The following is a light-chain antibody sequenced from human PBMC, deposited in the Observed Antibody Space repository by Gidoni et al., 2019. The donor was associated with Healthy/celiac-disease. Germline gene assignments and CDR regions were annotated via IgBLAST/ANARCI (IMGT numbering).Light chain of an antibody. J-gene: IGLJ2*01. CDR2: QDS. Sequence: SYELPPPPSLPVSPGQTASITCSGDKLGDKYACWYQQKPGQSPVLVIYQDSKRPSGIPERFSGSNSGNTATLTISGTQAMDEADYYCQAWDSSLVVFGGGTKLTVL. V-gene: IGLV3-1*01. CDR3: QAWDSSLVV. CDR1: KLGDKY.